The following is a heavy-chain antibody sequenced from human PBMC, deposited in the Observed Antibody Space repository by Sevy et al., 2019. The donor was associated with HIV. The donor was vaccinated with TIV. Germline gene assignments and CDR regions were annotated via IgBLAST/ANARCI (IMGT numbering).Heavy chain of an antibody. V-gene: IGHV4-59*01. CDR1: GGSISSYY. CDR2: IYYSGST. J-gene: IGHJ6*02. D-gene: IGHD2-15*01. CDR3: ARGSPWNFYYYYGMDV. Sequence: SETLSLTCTVSGGSISSYYWSWIRQPPGKGLEWIGYIYYSGSTNYTPSLKSRVTISVDTSKNQFSLKLSSVTAADTAVYYCARGSPWNFYYYYGMDVWGQGTTVTVSS.